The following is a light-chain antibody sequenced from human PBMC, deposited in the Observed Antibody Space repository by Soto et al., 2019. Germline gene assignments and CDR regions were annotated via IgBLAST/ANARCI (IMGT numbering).Light chain of an antibody. J-gene: IGLJ1*01. CDR3: CSSGGSPTYV. Sequence: QSVLTQPDSLSVSPGQSITISFTGTSSNVGSYKLVSWYQQHPGKAPKLMIFEVNKRPSGVSNRFSGSKSGNTASLTISGLKVEDEADYYCCSSGGSPTYVFGTGTKVTVL. CDR1: SSNVGSYKL. V-gene: IGLV2-23*02. CDR2: EVN.